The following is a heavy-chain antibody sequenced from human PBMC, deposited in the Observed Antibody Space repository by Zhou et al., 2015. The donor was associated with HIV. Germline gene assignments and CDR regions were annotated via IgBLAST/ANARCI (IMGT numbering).Heavy chain of an antibody. Sequence: QVQLVQSGAEVKKPGSSVKVSCKASGGTFSSYTISWVRQAPGQGLEWMGRIIPILGIANYAQKFQGRVTITADKSTSTAYMELSSLRSEDTAVYYCARALYYDFWSGYYTGVYYYGMDVWGQGP. CDR3: ARALYYDFWSGYYTGVYYYGMDV. CDR2: IIPILGIA. D-gene: IGHD3-3*01. CDR1: GGTFSSYT. J-gene: IGHJ6*02. V-gene: IGHV1-69*02.